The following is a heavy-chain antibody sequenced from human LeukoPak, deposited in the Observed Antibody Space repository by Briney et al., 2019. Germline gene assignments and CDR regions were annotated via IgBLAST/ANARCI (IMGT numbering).Heavy chain of an antibody. V-gene: IGHV4-59*12. CDR1: GGSISSYY. CDR3: ARGGAHSGYEFDC. J-gene: IGHJ4*02. CDR2: IYSSGGT. D-gene: IGHD5-12*01. Sequence: SETLSLTCTVSGGSISSYYWSWIRQPPGKGLERIGHIYSSGGTNYNPSLESRLTMSVDTSTNQFSLKLSSVTAADTAVYYCARGGAHSGYEFDCWGQGTLVTVSS.